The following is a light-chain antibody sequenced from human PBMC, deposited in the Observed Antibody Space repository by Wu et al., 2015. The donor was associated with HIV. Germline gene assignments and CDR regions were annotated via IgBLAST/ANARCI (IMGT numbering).Light chain of an antibody. Sequence: EIVLTQSPATLSLSPGERATLSCRASQSVDSYLAWYHQKPGQAPRLLIYDASNRATGIPARFTGSGSGTDFTLTISSLQPEDVATYYCQKYNTAPWTFGQGTKVEMK. V-gene: IGKV3-11*01. CDR3: QKYNTAPWT. CDR1: QSVDSY. J-gene: IGKJ1*01. CDR2: DAS.